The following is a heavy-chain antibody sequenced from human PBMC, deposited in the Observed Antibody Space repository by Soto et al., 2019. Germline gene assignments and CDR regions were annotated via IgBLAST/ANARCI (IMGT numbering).Heavy chain of an antibody. J-gene: IGHJ5*02. V-gene: IGHV2-5*02. CDR1: GFSLSTSGVG. CDR2: IYWDDDK. CDR3: SHSWYCRRSSFYYSNPFAP. D-gene: IGHD1-26*01. Sequence: QITLKESGPTLVKPTQTLTLTCTFSGFSLSTSGVGVGWIRQPPGKALEWLALIYWDDDKRYSPSLKSRLTIPNHTSNNHVPLTLPNTHPVDTATYSCSHSWYCRRSSFYYSNPFAPWPQATPVTLSS.